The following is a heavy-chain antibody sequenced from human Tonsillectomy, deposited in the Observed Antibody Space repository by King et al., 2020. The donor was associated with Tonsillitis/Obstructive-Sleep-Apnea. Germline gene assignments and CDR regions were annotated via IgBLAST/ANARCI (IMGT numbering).Heavy chain of an antibody. CDR2: ISYDGSNK. Sequence: VQLVESGGGVVQPGRSLRLSCAASGFTFSSYGMHWVRQAPGKGLEWVAVISYDGSNKYYADSVKGRFTISRDNSKNTLYLQMNSLRAEDTAVYYCATVWYSQYYYYYGMDVWGQGTTVTVSS. CDR3: ATVWYSQYYYYYGMDV. CDR1: GFTFSSYG. J-gene: IGHJ6*02. D-gene: IGHD6-13*01. V-gene: IGHV3-30*03.